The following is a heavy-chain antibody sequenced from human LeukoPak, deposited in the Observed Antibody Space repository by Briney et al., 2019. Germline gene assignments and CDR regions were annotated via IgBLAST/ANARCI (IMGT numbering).Heavy chain of an antibody. Sequence: GGSLRLSCAASGFTFSSYSMNWVRQAPGKGLEWVSSISSSSSYIYYADSVKGRFTISRDNAKNSLYLQMNSLRAEDTAVYYCARDRGRDGSHADSWGQGTLVTVSS. CDR2: ISSSSSYI. CDR1: GFTFSSYS. D-gene: IGHD5-24*01. V-gene: IGHV3-21*01. J-gene: IGHJ4*02. CDR3: ARDRGRDGSHADS.